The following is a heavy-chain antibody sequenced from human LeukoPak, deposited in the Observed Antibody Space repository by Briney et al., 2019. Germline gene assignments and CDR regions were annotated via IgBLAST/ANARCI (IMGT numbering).Heavy chain of an antibody. CDR2: INHSGST. J-gene: IGHJ4*02. D-gene: IGHD3-22*01. CDR1: GGSFSGYY. CDR3: ARGQRITMTD. V-gene: IGHV4-34*01. Sequence: NTSETLSLTCAVYGGSFSGYYWSWIRQPPGKGLEWIGEINHSGSTNYNPSLKSRVAISVDTSRNQFSLRLSSVTAADTAVYYCARGQRITMTDWGQGTLVTVSS.